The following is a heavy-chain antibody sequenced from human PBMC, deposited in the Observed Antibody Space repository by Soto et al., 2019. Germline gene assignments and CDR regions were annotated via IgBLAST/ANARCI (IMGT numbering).Heavy chain of an antibody. V-gene: IGHV1-18*01. CDR1: GYSFSSYG. Sequence: QVQLVQSGAELRKPGASVKVSSKASGYSFSSYGINWVRQAPGQGLEWMGWINTYNGNRNYAQKFEDRVTMTTATSTNTVYMELRSLKSDDTAIYYCARDRLRGYDSSGFYSWGQGTLVTVSS. CDR2: INTYNGNR. CDR3: ARDRLRGYDSSGFYS. J-gene: IGHJ4*02. D-gene: IGHD3-22*01.